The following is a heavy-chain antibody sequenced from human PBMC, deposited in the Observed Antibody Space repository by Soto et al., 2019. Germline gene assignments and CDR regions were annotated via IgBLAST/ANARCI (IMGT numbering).Heavy chain of an antibody. V-gene: IGHV1-2*02. CDR3: ARDARIVGATTDWFDP. Sequence: ASVKVSCKASGYTFTGYYMHWVRQAPGQGLEWMGWIIPNSGGTNYAQKFQGRVTMTRDTSISTAYMELSRLRSDDTAVYYCARDARIVGATTDWFDPWGQGTLVTVSS. D-gene: IGHD1-26*01. CDR2: IIPNSGGT. J-gene: IGHJ5*02. CDR1: GYTFTGYY.